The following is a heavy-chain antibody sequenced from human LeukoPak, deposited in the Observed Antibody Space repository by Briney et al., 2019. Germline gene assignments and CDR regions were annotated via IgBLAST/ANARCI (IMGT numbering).Heavy chain of an antibody. V-gene: IGHV1-69*05. D-gene: IGHD2-8*01. J-gene: IGHJ4*02. Sequence: SSVKVSCKDCGGTFSRYAISWVQQAPGQGLEWMGRIIPIFGTAKYAQKFQGRVTIATDQSTSPAYTEVSSLGSGDTAGYCCARDGGVYYLGPYYLDYWGQGTLVTVSS. CDR1: GGTFSRYA. CDR2: IIPIFGTA. CDR3: ARDGGVYYLGPYYLDY.